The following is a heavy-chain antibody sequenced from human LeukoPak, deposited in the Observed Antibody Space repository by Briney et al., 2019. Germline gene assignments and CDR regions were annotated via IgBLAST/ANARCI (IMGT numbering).Heavy chain of an antibody. V-gene: IGHV1-2*02. Sequence: ASVKVSCKASGYTFTANYIHWVRQAPGQGLEWMGWINPNSGGTNYAQKFQGRVTMTRDTSISTAYMELSRLRSDDTAVYYCARDFTVIRYYGSGSYLGYWGQGTLVTASS. D-gene: IGHD3-10*01. J-gene: IGHJ4*02. CDR2: INPNSGGT. CDR1: GYTFTANY. CDR3: ARDFTVIRYYGSGSYLGY.